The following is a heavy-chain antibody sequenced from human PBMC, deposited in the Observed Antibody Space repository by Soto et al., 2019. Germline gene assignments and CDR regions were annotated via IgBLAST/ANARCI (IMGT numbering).Heavy chain of an antibody. Sequence: PGGSLRLSCAASGCRFGEYNMHWVRQAPGKGLEWLSLITWNGANTYYADSVKGRFTISRDGITKSVSLQMTSLKREDTGLYYCARETLSYGSALDVWGQGTTVTVSS. CDR3: ARETLSYGSALDV. J-gene: IGHJ6*02. CDR2: ITWNGANT. D-gene: IGHD3-16*01. V-gene: IGHV3-43*01. CDR1: GCRFGEYN.